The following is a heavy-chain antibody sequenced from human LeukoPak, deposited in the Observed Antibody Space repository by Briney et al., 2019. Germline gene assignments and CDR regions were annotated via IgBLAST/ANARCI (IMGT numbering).Heavy chain of an antibody. J-gene: IGHJ6*03. Sequence: SETLSLTCTVSGGSISSYYWSWIRQPPGKGLEWIGYIYYSGSTNYNPSLKSRVTISVDTSKNQFSLKLSSVTAADTAVYYCARHVRSPGALYYMDVWGKGTTVTVSS. CDR2: IYYSGST. CDR3: ARHVRSPGALYYMDV. CDR1: GGSISSYY. V-gene: IGHV4-59*08. D-gene: IGHD3-10*02.